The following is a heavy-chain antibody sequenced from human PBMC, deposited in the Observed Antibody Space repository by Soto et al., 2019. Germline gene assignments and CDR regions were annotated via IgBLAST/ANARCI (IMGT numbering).Heavy chain of an antibody. D-gene: IGHD1-26*01. J-gene: IGHJ4*02. Sequence: EVQLVESGGGLVQPGGSLRLSCAASGFTFSSYSMNWVRQAPGKGLEWVSYISSSSSTIYYADSVKGRFTISRFTAKNALYRQMNSLRDEDTAVYDCARGSTLSSGSWENDYWGQGTLVTVSS. CDR2: ISSSSSTI. CDR1: GFTFSSYS. CDR3: ARGSTLSSGSWENDY. V-gene: IGHV3-48*02.